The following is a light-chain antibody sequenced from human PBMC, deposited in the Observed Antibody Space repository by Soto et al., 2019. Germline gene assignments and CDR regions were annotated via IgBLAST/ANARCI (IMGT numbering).Light chain of an antibody. CDR2: AAS. Sequence: AIRMTQSPSSFSASTGDRGTMTCRASQGISSYLAWYQQKPGKATKLLIYAASTLQSGVPSRVSCSGSGTDFTLTISCLQSEDFATDYGQQYYSYLITFGQGTRLEIK. CDR3: QQYYSYLIT. CDR1: QGISSY. J-gene: IGKJ5*01. V-gene: IGKV1-8*01.